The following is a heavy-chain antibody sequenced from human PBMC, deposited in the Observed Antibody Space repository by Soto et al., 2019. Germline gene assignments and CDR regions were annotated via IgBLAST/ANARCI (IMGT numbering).Heavy chain of an antibody. CDR3: AMFLTVAPIKVYYCYYGLEF. CDR1: GGSLSSSSYY. J-gene: IGHJ6*02. Sequence: PSATLSLTCTVSGGSLSSSSYYWGWIRHPPGKWLEWIVSIYYSGSTYYNPSLKSLVTISVYTSKNQFSLKLSSVTAADTAVYYFAMFLTVAPIKVYYCYYGLEFWGQSIRVNVSS. V-gene: IGHV4-39*01. CDR2: IYYSGST. D-gene: IGHD5-12*01.